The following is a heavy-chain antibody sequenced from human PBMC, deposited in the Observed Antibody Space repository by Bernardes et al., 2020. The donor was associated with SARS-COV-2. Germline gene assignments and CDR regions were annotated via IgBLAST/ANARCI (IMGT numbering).Heavy chain of an antibody. CDR3: AHQPLVCSSTFCLPTFFDS. D-gene: IGHD2-2*01. CDR2: LFWGDDK. V-gene: IGHV2-5*02. J-gene: IGHJ4*02. Sequence: SGPTLVKPTQTLTLTCTFSGFSLTTDKVGVGWIRQPPGKALEWLALLFWGDDKRYNPSLKSRITITNDSSKNQVVLTLANVDPVDTGTYYCAHQPLVCSSTFCLPTFFDSWGQGTLVTVSS. CDR1: GFSLTTDKVG.